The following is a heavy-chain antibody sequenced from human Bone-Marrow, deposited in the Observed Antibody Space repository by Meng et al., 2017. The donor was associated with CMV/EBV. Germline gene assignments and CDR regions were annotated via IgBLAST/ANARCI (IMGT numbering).Heavy chain of an antibody. CDR3: ARVGVPAAIGYYYGMDV. V-gene: IGHV3-30-3*01. CDR2: ISYDGSNK. J-gene: IGHJ6*02. CDR1: GFTFSSYA. D-gene: IGHD2-2*02. Sequence: GESLKISCAASGFTFSSYAMHWVRQAPGKGLEWVAVISYDGSNKYYADSVKGRFTISRDNSKNTLYLQMNSLRAEDTAVYYCARVGVPAAIGYYYGMDVWGPGNTVPVSS.